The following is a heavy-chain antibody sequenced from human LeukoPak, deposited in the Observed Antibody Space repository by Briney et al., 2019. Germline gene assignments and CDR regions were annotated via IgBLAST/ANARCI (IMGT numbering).Heavy chain of an antibody. J-gene: IGHJ4*02. D-gene: IGHD3-22*01. CDR3: AKVLSKGGGYYLTDY. CDR1: GFTFSSYA. CDR2: ISGSGGST. V-gene: IGHV3-23*01. Sequence: GGSLRLSCAASGFTFSSYAMSWVRQAPGKGLEWVSAISGSGGSTYYADSVKGRFTISRDNSKNTLYLQMNSLRPEDTAVYYCAKVLSKGGGYYLTDYWGQGTLVTVSS.